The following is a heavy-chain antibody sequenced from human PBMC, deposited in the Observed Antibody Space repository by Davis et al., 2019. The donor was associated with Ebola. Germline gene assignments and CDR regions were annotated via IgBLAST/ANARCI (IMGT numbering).Heavy chain of an antibody. V-gene: IGHV3-21*01. CDR2: ISSSSSYI. CDR3: ARGGSSGSYAYFDY. CDR1: GFTFSSYS. D-gene: IGHD1-26*01. J-gene: IGHJ4*02. Sequence: GGSLRLSCAASGFTFSSYSMNWVRQAPGKGLEWVSSISSSSSYIYYADSVKGRFTISRDNAKNSLYLQMNSLRAEDTAVYYCARGGSSGSYAYFDYWGQGTLVTVSS.